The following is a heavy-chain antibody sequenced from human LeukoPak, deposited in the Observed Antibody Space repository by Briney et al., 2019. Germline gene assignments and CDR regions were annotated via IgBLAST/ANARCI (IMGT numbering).Heavy chain of an antibody. CDR1: GGSISSYY. V-gene: IGHV4-4*07. D-gene: IGHD3-22*01. CDR3: ARDRVDSSGYYYYYGLDV. CDR2: IYTSGST. Sequence: KPSETLSLTCTVSGGSISSYYWSWIRQPAGKGLEWIGRIYTSGSTNYNPSLKSRVTMSVDTSKNQFSLKLSSVTAADTAVYYCARDRVDSSGYYYYYGLDVWGQGTTVTVSS. J-gene: IGHJ6*02.